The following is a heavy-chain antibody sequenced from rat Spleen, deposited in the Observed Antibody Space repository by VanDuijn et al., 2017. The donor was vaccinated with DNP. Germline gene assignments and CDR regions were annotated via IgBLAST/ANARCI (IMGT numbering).Heavy chain of an antibody. D-gene: IGHD1-11*01. CDR2: ISYSGST. Sequence: EVQLQESGPGLVKPSQSLSLTCSVTGSSITSNYWGWIRKFPGNKMEWIGHISYSGSTSYNPSLKSRISITRDTSKNQSFLQLNSVTTEDTATYYCARKDYGGGFAYWGQGTLVTVSS. J-gene: IGHJ3*01. CDR3: ARKDYGGGFAY. V-gene: IGHV3-1*01. CDR1: GSSITSNY.